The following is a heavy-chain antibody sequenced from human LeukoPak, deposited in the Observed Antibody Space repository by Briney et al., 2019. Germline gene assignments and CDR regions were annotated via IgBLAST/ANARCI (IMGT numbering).Heavy chain of an antibody. CDR2: ISGSSSYI. CDR3: ARISHGYSLDF. J-gene: IGHJ4*02. CDR1: GFTFSTYN. D-gene: IGHD3-22*01. V-gene: IGHV3-21*01. Sequence: GGSLRLSCAASGFTFSTYNMNWVRQAPGKGLEWVSSISGSSSYIYYADSVKGRFTISRDNAKNSLYLQMSSLRAEDTAVYYCARISHGYSLDFWGQGTVVTVSS.